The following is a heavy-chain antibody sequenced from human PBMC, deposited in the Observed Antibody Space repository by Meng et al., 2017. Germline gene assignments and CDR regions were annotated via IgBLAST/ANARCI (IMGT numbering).Heavy chain of an antibody. D-gene: IGHD1-26*01. V-gene: IGHV3-53*02. CDR1: GFPVSSNY. Sequence: GRLVGTGGGLIQPGGPLGLSVAASGFPVSSNYMGWVRQAPGKGLEWVSVIYSGGSTYYADSVKGRFTISRDNSKNTLYLQMNSLRAEDTAVHYCARGGSYYSYWGQGTLVTVSS. CDR2: IYSGGST. J-gene: IGHJ4*02. CDR3: ARGGSYYSY.